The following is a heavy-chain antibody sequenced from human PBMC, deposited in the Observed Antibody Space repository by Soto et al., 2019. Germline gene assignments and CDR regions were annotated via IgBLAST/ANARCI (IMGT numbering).Heavy chain of an antibody. CDR2: MYYNGNT. D-gene: IGHD3-22*01. CDR3: ARLQIYDSRAAPTPIFHP. J-gene: IGHJ1*01. CDR1: GGSFTSTNYF. Sequence: QLQESGPGLVKPSETLSLTCTVSGGSFTSTNYFWGWIRQPPGKGLEWIGYMYYNGNTFYSPSRKSRVTRSVDTSKRQFSLDLSSVTAADTAMYYCARLQIYDSRAAPTPIFHPWGLGAMVTVSS. V-gene: IGHV4-39*01.